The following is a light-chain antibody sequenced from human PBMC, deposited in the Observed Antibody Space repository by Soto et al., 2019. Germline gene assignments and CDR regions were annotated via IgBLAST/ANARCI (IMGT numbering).Light chain of an antibody. Sequence: QSALTQPPSASGTPGQRVSISCSGDSSTFANNYVHWYQQVPGAAPKLLIYRSDQRPSGVPERFSGSKSVTSASLTISGLRPEDEAQYYCAAYTGNWNGPVFGGGTKPPS. V-gene: IGLV1-47*01. CDR1: SSTFANNY. J-gene: IGLJ2*01. CDR2: RSD. CDR3: AAYTGNWNGPV.